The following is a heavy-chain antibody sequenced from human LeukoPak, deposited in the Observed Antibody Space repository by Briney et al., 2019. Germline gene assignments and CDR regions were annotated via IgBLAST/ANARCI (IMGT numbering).Heavy chain of an antibody. V-gene: IGHV3-9*01. D-gene: IGHD1-26*01. Sequence: GGYLRLSCAASGFTFDDYAMHWVRQAPGKGLEWVSGISWNSGSIGYADSVKGRFTIFRDNAKNSLYLQMNSLRAEDTALYYCAKESGSSPNDAFDIWGQGTMVTVFS. CDR1: GFTFDDYA. CDR2: ISWNSGSI. J-gene: IGHJ3*02. CDR3: AKESGSSPNDAFDI.